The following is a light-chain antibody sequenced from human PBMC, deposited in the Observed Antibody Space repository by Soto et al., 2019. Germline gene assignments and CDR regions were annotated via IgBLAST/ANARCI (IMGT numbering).Light chain of an antibody. J-gene: IGKJ4*01. CDR1: PGVSSMY. CDR3: QQYDSSPLT. Sequence: EIVLTQSPGTLSLSPGERATLFCRASPGVSSMYLAWYQQKSGQAPRLLIYGASSRATGIPDRFSGSGSGTDFTLTISRLEPEDFAVYYCQQYDSSPLTFGGGTKVEI. V-gene: IGKV3-20*01. CDR2: GAS.